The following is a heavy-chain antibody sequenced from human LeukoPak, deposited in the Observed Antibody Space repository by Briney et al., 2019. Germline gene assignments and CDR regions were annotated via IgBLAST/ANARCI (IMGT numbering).Heavy chain of an antibody. J-gene: IGHJ5*02. D-gene: IGHD2-2*01. CDR2: IKQDGSEE. Sequence: GGSLRLSCAASGFTFSSYWMSWVRQAPGKGLEWVANIKQDGSEEYYVDSVKGRFTISRDNAKNSLYLQMNSLRAEDTAVYYCARGGIVVVPAAIAAPHWFDPWGQGTLVTVSS. CDR3: ARGGIVVVPAAIAAPHWFDP. CDR1: GFTFSSYW. V-gene: IGHV3-7*01.